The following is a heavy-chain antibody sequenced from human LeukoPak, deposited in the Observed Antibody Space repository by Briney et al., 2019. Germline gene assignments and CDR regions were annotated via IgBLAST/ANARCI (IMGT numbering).Heavy chain of an antibody. D-gene: IGHD3-10*02. CDR1: GFPFSSHG. CDR2: ISSSGSTI. Sequence: AGGTLRLSCAGSGFPFSSHGMNWVRQAPGKGLEWVSYISSSGSTIYYADSVKGRFTISRDNAKNSLYLQMNSLRAEDTAVYYCAELGTTMIGGVWGKGTTVTISS. V-gene: IGHV3-48*04. CDR3: AELGTTMIGGV. J-gene: IGHJ6*04.